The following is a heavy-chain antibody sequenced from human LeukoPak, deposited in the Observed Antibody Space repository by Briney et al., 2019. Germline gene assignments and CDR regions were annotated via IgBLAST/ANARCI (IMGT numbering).Heavy chain of an antibody. V-gene: IGHV4-38-2*02. J-gene: IGHJ3*02. CDR3: ARPGSSGWYDAFDI. CDR2: IYHSGST. CDR1: GYSISSGYY. Sequence: SETLSLTCTVSGYSISSGYYWGWIRQPPGKGLEWIGSIYHSGSTYYNPSLKSRVTISVDTSKNQFSLKLSSVTAADTAVYYCARPGSSGWYDAFDIWGQGTMVTVSS. D-gene: IGHD6-19*01.